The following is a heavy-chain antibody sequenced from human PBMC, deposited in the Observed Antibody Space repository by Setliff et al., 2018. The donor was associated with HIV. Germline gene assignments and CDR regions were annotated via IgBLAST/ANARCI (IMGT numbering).Heavy chain of an antibody. CDR2: IFPGDSHT. Sequence: HGESLKISCQTSGYVFTSYWIGWARQVPGKGLEWMAIIFPGDSHTRYSPSFQGQVTISVDRSTNTAHLQWRSLKASDTGLYYCTRGDEGYFYGRSRFHHWGRGTLVTVSS. V-gene: IGHV5-51*01. D-gene: IGHD1-26*01. J-gene: IGHJ4*02. CDR3: TRGDEGYFYGRSRFHH. CDR1: GYVFTSYW.